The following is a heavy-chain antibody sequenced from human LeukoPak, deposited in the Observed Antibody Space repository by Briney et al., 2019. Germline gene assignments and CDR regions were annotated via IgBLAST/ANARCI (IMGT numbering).Heavy chain of an antibody. CDR3: AKESPYAVGGTGRVYYFDY. V-gene: IGHV3-23*01. Sequence: GGSLRLSCAASGFIFTSYAISWVRQAPGQGLGWVSAISNSGRTYYVDSVKGRFTISRDNSKNTVDLQMNSLRAEDTAVYYCAKESPYAVGGTGRVYYFDYWGQGALVTVSS. CDR2: ISNSGRT. CDR1: GFIFTSYA. D-gene: IGHD1-26*01. J-gene: IGHJ4*02.